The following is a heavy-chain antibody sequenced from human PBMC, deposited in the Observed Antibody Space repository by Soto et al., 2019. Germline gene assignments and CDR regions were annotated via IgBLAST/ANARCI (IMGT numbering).Heavy chain of an antibody. CDR2: ISYDSSDT. V-gene: IGHV3-30*18. D-gene: IGHD4-17*01. Sequence: QVQLVESGGGVVQPGRSLRLSCAASGFTFSDYGMLWVRQAPGKGLEWVAVISYDSSDTYYAESVKGRFAISRDNSMNTQYLQMNSLRAEDTAVYYCAKVLAGSYVDYVPSPFHFDYWCQGTLVTVSS. CDR1: GFTFSDYG. CDR3: AKVLAGSYVDYVPSPFHFDY. J-gene: IGHJ4*02.